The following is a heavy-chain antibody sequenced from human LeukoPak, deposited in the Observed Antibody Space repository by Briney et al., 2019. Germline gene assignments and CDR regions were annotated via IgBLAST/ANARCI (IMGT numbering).Heavy chain of an antibody. CDR1: GGSFSGYY. V-gene: IGHV4-34*01. CDR3: ARGIYSYGHRYNWFDP. Sequence: PSETLSLTCAVYGGSFSGYYWSWIRQPPGKGLEWIGEINHSGSTNYNPSLKSRVTISVDTSKNQFSLKLNSVTAADTAVYYCARGIYSYGHRYNWFDPWGQGTLVTVSS. D-gene: IGHD5-18*01. J-gene: IGHJ5*02. CDR2: INHSGST.